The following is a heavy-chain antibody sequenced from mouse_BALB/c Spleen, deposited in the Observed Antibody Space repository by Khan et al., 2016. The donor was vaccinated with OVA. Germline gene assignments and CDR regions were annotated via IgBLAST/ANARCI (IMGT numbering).Heavy chain of an antibody. J-gene: IGHJ4*01. Sequence: QVQLKQSGPGLVAPSQSLSITCTVSGFSLTSYGLHWVRHPPGKGLEWLGVIWGGGSTNYNSALMSRLSISKDNSKNQVFLKMNSLQTDDTAMYYCARGDGYYEDAMDYWGQGTSVTISS. CDR3: ARGDGYYEDAMDY. CDR2: IWGGGST. D-gene: IGHD2-3*01. V-gene: IGHV2-9*02. CDR1: GFSLTSYG.